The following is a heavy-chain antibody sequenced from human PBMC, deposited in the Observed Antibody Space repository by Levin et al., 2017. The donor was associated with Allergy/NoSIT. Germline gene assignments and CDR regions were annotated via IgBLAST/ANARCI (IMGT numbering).Heavy chain of an antibody. V-gene: IGHV1-2*02. J-gene: IGHJ5*02. CDR2: IDPHSGAT. CDR1: GYRFSGFY. D-gene: IGHD3-9*01. Sequence: ASVKVSCKVSGYRFSGFYIHWLREAPGQGLEWMGWIDPHSGATSFAQKFQGRVTMTRDTSINTAYMDLSSLKSDDTAIYYCAIVLAGSLSRLDPWGQGALVTVSP. CDR3: AIVLAGSLSRLDP.